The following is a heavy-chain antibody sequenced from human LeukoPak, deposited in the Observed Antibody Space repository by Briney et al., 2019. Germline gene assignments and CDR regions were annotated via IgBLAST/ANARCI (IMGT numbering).Heavy chain of an antibody. V-gene: IGHV1-69*04. CDR2: IIPILGIA. Sequence: ASVKVSCKASGGTFSSYAISWVRQAPGQGLEWMGRIIPILGIANYAQKFQGRVTITADKSTSTAYMELSSLRSEDTAVYYCARVWVDYYDSSGYPTSDYWGQGTPVTVSS. J-gene: IGHJ4*02. CDR1: GGTFSSYA. CDR3: ARVWVDYYDSSGYPTSDY. D-gene: IGHD3-22*01.